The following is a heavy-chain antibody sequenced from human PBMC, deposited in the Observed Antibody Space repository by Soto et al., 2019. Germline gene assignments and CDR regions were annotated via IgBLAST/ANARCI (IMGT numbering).Heavy chain of an antibody. D-gene: IGHD3-22*01. V-gene: IGHV1-8*01. CDR1: GYTFTSYD. J-gene: IGHJ6*02. Sequence: ASVKVSWKASGYTFTSYDINLVRQATGQGLEWMGWMNPNSGNTGYAQKFQGRVTMTRNTSISTAYMELSSLRSEDTAVYYCARANHDYDSSGYYYYYGMDVWGQGTTVTSP. CDR3: ARANHDYDSSGYYYYYGMDV. CDR2: MNPNSGNT.